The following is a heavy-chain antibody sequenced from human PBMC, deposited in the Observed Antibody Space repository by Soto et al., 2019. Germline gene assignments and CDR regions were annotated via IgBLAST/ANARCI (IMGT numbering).Heavy chain of an antibody. Sequence: GPSVKVSCKASGGTFSSYTISWVRQAPGQGLEWMGRIIPILGIANYAQKFQGRVTITADKSTSTAYMELSSLRSEDTAVYYCARPGDGYIAYGMDVWGQGTTVTVSS. V-gene: IGHV1-69*02. CDR3: ARPGDGYIAYGMDV. D-gene: IGHD5-12*01. J-gene: IGHJ6*02. CDR1: GGTFSSYT. CDR2: IIPILGIA.